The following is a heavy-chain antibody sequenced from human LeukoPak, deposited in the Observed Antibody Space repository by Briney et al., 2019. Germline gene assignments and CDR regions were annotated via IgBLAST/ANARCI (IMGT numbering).Heavy chain of an antibody. D-gene: IGHD5-18*01. CDR1: GYSFPSYW. J-gene: IGHJ5*02. CDR3: ACREFYSPWPGP. V-gene: IGHV5-51*01. CDR2: IYPGDSRT. Sequence: GESLKISCKGSGYSFPSYWIGWVRQTPGKGLEWMGVIYPGDSRTRYNPSFEGQVTISADKSINTAYLQWSGLKASDTAMYYCACREFYSPWPGPWGQGTLVTVSS.